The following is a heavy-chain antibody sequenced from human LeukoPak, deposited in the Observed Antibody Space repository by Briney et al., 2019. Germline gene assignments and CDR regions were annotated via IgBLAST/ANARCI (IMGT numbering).Heavy chain of an antibody. V-gene: IGHV3-7*03. CDR1: GFTFRSYW. CDR2: IKQDGSEK. D-gene: IGHD5-18*01. CDR3: ARGGQPGYSYGPDDY. J-gene: IGHJ4*02. Sequence: AGGSLRLSCAASGFTFRSYWMSWVRQAPGKGLEWVANIKQDGSEKYYVDSVKGRFTISRDNAKNSLYLQMNSLRAEDTAVYYCARGGQPGYSYGPDDYWGQGTLVTVSS.